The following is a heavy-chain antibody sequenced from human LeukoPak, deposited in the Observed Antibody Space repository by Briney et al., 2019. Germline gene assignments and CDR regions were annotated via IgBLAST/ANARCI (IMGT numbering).Heavy chain of an antibody. J-gene: IGHJ4*02. V-gene: IGHV4-61*01. Sequence: SSETLSLTCTVSGGSVSSVNYYWTWIRQPPGKGLEWIGYIYYSGSTNYNPSLKSRVTISVDTSKNQFSLKLNSVTAADTAVYYCAGVSRRHLDYWGQGTLVTVSS. CDR2: IYYSGST. CDR3: AGVSRRHLDY. CDR1: GGSVSSVNYY.